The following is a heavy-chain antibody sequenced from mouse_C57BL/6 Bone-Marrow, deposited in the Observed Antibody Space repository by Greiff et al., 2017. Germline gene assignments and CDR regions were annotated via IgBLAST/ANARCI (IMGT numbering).Heavy chain of an antibody. V-gene: IGHV1-55*01. CDR1: GYTFTSYW. J-gene: IGHJ3*01. CDR3: AKRGGRSGFAY. CDR2: IYPGSGST. Sequence: QVHLQQPGAELVKPGASVKMSCKASGYTFTSYWMTWVKQRPGQGLEWIGDIYPGSGSTNYNEKFKSKATLTVDTSSSTAYMQLSSLTSEDSAVYCCAKRGGRSGFAYWGQGTLVTVSA. D-gene: IGHD1-1*01.